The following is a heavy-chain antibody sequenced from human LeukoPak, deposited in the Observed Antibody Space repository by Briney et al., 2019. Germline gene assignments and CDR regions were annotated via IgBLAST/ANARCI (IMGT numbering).Heavy chain of an antibody. CDR2: INHSGYT. D-gene: IGHD2-21*02. CDR1: GVSLDYYY. J-gene: IGHJ4*02. Sequence: SETLSLTCAVSGVSLDYYYWSWVRQTPGKGLEWIGEINHSGYTNDSPSLKSRVTLSIDTSRKQFSLNLRSVTVADTGIYYCTRMTAGHDYWGQGTLVTVSS. CDR3: TRMTAGHDY. V-gene: IGHV4-34*01.